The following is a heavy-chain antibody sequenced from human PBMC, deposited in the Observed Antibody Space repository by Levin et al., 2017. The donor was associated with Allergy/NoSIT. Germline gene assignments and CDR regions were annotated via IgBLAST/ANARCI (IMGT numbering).Heavy chain of an antibody. CDR1: GGSISSYY. D-gene: IGHD3-10*01. Sequence: PSETLSLTCTVSGGSISSYYWSWIRQPPGKGLEWIGYIYYSGSTNYNPSLKSRVTISVDTSKNQFSLKLSSVTAADTAVYYCASRLSDGSGSHQDYWGQGTLVTVSS. CDR2: IYYSGST. CDR3: ASRLSDGSGSHQDY. J-gene: IGHJ4*02. V-gene: IGHV4-59*01.